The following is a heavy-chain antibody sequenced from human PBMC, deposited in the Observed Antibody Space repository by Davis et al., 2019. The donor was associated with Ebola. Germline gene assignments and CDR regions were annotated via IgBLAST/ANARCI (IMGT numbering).Heavy chain of an antibody. J-gene: IGHJ6*02. CDR1: GFTFSSYS. CDR3: AKGDENGLGSLYYYYGMDV. V-gene: IGHV3-48*02. CDR2: ISSSSSTI. Sequence: GESLKISCAAPGFTFSSYSMNWVRQAPGKGLEWVSYISSSSSTIYYADSVKGRFTISRDNAKNSLYLQMNSLRDEDTAVYYCAKGDENGLGSLYYYYGMDVWGQGTTVTVSS. D-gene: IGHD3-10*01.